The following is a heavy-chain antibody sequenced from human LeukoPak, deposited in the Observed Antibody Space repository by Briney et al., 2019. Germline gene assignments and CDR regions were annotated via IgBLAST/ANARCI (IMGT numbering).Heavy chain of an antibody. Sequence: GGSLSLSCAASGFIFSDYYMSWFRQVPGKGLEWIAYTSFSGRTTYYADSVEGRFTISRDNAQNSLFLQMNSLRAEDTALYYCARGALTYYYDSWGQGTLVTVST. CDR3: ARGALTYYYDS. V-gene: IGHV3-11*01. CDR1: GFIFSDYY. CDR2: TSFSGRTT. J-gene: IGHJ4*02. D-gene: IGHD4/OR15-4a*01.